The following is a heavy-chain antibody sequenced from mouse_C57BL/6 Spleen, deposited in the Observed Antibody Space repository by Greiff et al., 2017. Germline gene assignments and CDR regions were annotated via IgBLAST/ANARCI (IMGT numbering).Heavy chain of an antibody. V-gene: IGHV5-17*01. CDR1: GFTFSDYG. J-gene: IGHJ4*01. CDR3: ARRIYYYGSSYSNYYAMDY. Sequence: DVKLVESGGGLVKPGGSLKLSCAASGFTFSDYGMHWVRQAPEKGLEWVAYISSGSSTIYYADTVKGRFTISRDNAKNTLFLQMTSLRSEDTAMYYCARRIYYYGSSYSNYYAMDYWGQGTSVTVSS. D-gene: IGHD1-1*01. CDR2: ISSGSSTI.